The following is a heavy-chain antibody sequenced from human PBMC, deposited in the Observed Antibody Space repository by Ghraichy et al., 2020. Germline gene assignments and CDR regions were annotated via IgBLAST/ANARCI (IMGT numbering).Heavy chain of an antibody. D-gene: IGHD4-23*01. Sequence: GGSLRLSCAASGFTFSSYSMNWVRQAPGKGLEWVSSISSSSSYIYYADSVKGRFTISRDNAKNSLYLQMNSLRAEDTAVYYSARDLRWPGPTTTGWGQGTLVTVSS. CDR1: GFTFSSYS. V-gene: IGHV3-21*01. CDR2: ISSSSSYI. J-gene: IGHJ4*02. CDR3: ARDLRWPGPTTTG.